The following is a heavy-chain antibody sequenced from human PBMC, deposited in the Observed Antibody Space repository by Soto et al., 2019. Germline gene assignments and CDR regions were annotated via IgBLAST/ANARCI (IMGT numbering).Heavy chain of an antibody. CDR2: IYYSGST. D-gene: IGHD3-3*01. CDR1: GGSISSGGYY. V-gene: IGHV4-31*03. Sequence: SETLSLTCTVSGGSISSGGYYWSWIRQHPGKGLEWIGYIYYSGSTYYNPSLKSRVTISVDTSKNQFSLKLSSVTAADTAVYYCSSGKYYDFWSAKGDYYYGMDVGGQGTKVKVSS. J-gene: IGHJ6*02. CDR3: SSGKYYDFWSAKGDYYYGMDV.